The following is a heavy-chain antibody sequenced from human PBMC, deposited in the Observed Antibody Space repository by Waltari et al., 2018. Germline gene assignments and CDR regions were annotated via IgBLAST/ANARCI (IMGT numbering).Heavy chain of an antibody. CDR3: EGSGGH. CDR1: GFTVSAHS. J-gene: IGHJ4*02. CDR2: ISIDGRT. Sequence: EVQLLESGGGLVQPGGSLRLSCAASGFTVSAHSMTWVRQAPGKGPEWVAGISIDGRTYDADSVKGRFTISRDNSKNTLYLQMQSLRAEDTAVYYCEGSGGHWGQGTLVTVSS. D-gene: IGHD3-10*01. V-gene: IGHV3-23*01.